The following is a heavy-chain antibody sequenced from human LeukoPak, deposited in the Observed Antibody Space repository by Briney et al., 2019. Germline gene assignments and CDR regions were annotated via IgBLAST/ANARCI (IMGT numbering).Heavy chain of an antibody. Sequence: SVKVSCKASGGTFSSYAISWVRQAPGQGLEWMGGIIRIFGTANYAQEFQGRVTITADESTSTAYMELSSLRSEDTAVYYCARVNLNYDFWSGYYTLAWFDPWGQGTLVTVSS. J-gene: IGHJ5*02. V-gene: IGHV1-69*13. D-gene: IGHD3-3*01. CDR2: IIRIFGTA. CDR1: GGTFSSYA. CDR3: ARVNLNYDFWSGYYTLAWFDP.